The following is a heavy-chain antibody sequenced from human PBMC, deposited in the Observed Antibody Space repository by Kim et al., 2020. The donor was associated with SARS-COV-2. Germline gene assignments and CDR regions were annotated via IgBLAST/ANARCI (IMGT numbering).Heavy chain of an antibody. CDR3: ARVYDSSGYWDGWLDY. Sequence: SETLSLTCTVSGGSISSYYWSWIRQPPGKGLEWIGYIYYSGSTNYNPSLKSRVTISVDTSKNQFSLKLSSVTAADTAVYYCARVYDSSGYWDGWLDYWGQGTLVTVSS. D-gene: IGHD3-22*01. CDR2: IYYSGST. V-gene: IGHV4-59*13. CDR1: GGSISSYY. J-gene: IGHJ4*02.